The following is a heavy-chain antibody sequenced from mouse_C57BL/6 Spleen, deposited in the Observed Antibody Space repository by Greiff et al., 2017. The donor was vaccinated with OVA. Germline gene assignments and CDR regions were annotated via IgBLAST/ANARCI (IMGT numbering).Heavy chain of an antibody. CDR3: ARGGYGSSLFAY. V-gene: IGHV1-52*01. CDR2: IDPSDSVT. Sequence: QVQLQQPGAELVRPGSSVKLSCKASGYTFTSYWMHWVKQRPIQGLEWIGNIDPSDSVTHYNQKFTDKATLTVDKSSSTAYMQLSSLTSEDSAVYYCARGGYGSSLFAYWGQGTLVTVSA. D-gene: IGHD1-1*01. J-gene: IGHJ3*01. CDR1: GYTFTSYW.